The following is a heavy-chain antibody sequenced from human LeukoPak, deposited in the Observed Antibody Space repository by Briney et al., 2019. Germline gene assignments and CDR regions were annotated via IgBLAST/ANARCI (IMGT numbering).Heavy chain of an antibody. V-gene: IGHV3-33*01. CDR3: ARRIVSVPAIQEGNWLDP. CDR2: IWYDGSKK. J-gene: IGHJ5*02. D-gene: IGHD2-21*02. Sequence: PGGSLRLSCAASGFMFGNYGMHWVRQAPGQGLEWVALIWYDGSKKYYADSVKGRFTVSRDNSENTLYLQMNSLRADDTAVYYCARRIVSVPAIQEGNWLDPWGQGTLVTVSS. CDR1: GFMFGNYG.